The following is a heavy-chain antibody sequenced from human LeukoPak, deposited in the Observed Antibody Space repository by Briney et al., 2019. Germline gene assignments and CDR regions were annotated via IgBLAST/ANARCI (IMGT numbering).Heavy chain of an antibody. J-gene: IGHJ5*02. V-gene: IGHV3-23*01. CDR1: GFTFSSYG. CDR3: VREGGSGWYSGWFDP. D-gene: IGHD6-19*01. Sequence: GGSLRLSCAASGFTFSSYGMSWVRQAPGKGLEWVSAISGSGGSTYYADSVKGRFTISRDNAENSLHLQMNSLRAEDTAVYYCVREGGSGWYSGWFDPWGQGTLVTVSS. CDR2: ISGSGGST.